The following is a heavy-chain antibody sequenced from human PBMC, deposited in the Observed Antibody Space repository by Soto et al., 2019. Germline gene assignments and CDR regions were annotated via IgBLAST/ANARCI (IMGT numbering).Heavy chain of an antibody. Sequence: QVQLVESGGGVVQPGRSLRLSCAASGFTFSSYAMHWVRQAPGKGLVWVAVISYDGSNKYYADSVKGRFTISRDNSKNTLYLQMNSLRAEDTAVYYCARDQDPYSSGWLDYWGQGTLVTVSS. CDR3: ARDQDPYSSGWLDY. V-gene: IGHV3-30-3*01. D-gene: IGHD6-19*01. CDR1: GFTFSSYA. CDR2: ISYDGSNK. J-gene: IGHJ4*02.